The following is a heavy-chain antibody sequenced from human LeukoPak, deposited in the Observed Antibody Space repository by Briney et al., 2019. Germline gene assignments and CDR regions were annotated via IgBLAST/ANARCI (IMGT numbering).Heavy chain of an antibody. CDR2: IIPILGIA. J-gene: IGHJ4*02. V-gene: IGHV1-69*04. Sequence: ASVKVSRKASGCTFSTYAISWVRQAPGQGREWMGRIIPILGIANYAQKFQGRVTITADKSTSTAYMELSSLRSEDTAVYYCARDFYGGYARGGGGPYWGQGHLVTVSS. D-gene: IGHD4-17*01. CDR3: ARDFYGGYARGGGGPY. CDR1: GCTFSTYA.